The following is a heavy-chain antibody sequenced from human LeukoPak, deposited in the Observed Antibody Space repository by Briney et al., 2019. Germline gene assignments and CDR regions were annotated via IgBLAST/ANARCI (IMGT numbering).Heavy chain of an antibody. Sequence: PGGSLRLSCAASGFTFSSYGMHWVRQAPGKGLEWVAVILYDGSNKYYAESVKGRFTISRDNSKNTLYLHMNSLRAADTAVYYCARIPPEGDDHYNGMDVWGQGTTVTVSS. D-gene: IGHD1-14*01. V-gene: IGHV3-33*01. J-gene: IGHJ6*02. CDR2: ILYDGSNK. CDR3: ARIPPEGDDHYNGMDV. CDR1: GFTFSSYG.